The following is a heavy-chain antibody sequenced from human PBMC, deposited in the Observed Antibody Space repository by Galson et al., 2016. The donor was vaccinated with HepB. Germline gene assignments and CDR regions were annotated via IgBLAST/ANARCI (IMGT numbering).Heavy chain of an antibody. CDR2: IVPLYGRT. CDR1: GGTLPTYA. J-gene: IGHJ4*02. Sequence: SVKVSCKASGGTLPTYAVNWVRQAPGQGLEWVGGIVPLYGRTNYAQKFQGRVTITADESTSTVYMELTSLTSEDTAVYYCAREDMASTEAVGDYWGQGTLVSVPS. D-gene: IGHD5-24*01. CDR3: AREDMASTEAVGDY. V-gene: IGHV1-69*13.